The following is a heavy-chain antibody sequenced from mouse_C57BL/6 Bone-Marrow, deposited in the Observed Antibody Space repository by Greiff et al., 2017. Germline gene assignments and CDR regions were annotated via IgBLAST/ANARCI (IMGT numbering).Heavy chain of an antibody. CDR2: IYPRSGNT. Sequence: QVQLQQSGAELARPGASVKLSCKASGYTFTSYGISWVKQRTGQGLEWIGEIYPRSGNTYYNEKFKGKATLTADKSSSTAYMELRSLTSADSAVYFCARPYDGYYGAMDYWGQGTSVTVSS. CDR3: ARPYDGYYGAMDY. CDR1: GYTFTSYG. J-gene: IGHJ4*01. V-gene: IGHV1-81*01. D-gene: IGHD2-3*01.